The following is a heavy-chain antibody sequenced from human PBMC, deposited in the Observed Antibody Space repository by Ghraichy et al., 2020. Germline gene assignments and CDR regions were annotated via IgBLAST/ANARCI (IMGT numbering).Heavy chain of an antibody. CDR1: GFTFSDHF. CDR3: TRGRHGVGANDY. V-gene: IGHV3-72*01. J-gene: IGHJ4*02. D-gene: IGHD1-26*01. Sequence: GGSLRLSCSASGFTFSDHFMDWVRQASGKGLEWVGRSINRANTYITEYAASVKGRFTISRDVSRNSLYLQMNSLKTEDTAVYYCTRGRHGVGANDYWGQGTLVTVSS. CDR2: SINRANTYIT.